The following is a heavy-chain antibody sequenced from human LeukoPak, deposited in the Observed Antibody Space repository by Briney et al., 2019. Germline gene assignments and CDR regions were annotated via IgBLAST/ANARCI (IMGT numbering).Heavy chain of an antibody. CDR1: GFTFISYE. J-gene: IGHJ6*04. V-gene: IGHV3-48*03. D-gene: IGHD3-10*02. Sequence: PGGSLRLSCAASGFTFISYEMNWVRQAPGKGLEWVSYISSNGDAIDHADSVKGRFTISRDNAKNSLYLQMNSLRAEDTAVYYCAELGITMIGGVWGKGTTVTISS. CDR2: ISSNGDAI. CDR3: AELGITMIGGV.